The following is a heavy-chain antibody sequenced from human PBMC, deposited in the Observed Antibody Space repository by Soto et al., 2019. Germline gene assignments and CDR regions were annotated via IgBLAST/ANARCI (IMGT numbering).Heavy chain of an antibody. J-gene: IGHJ4*02. CDR2: ISYDGSNK. D-gene: IGHD3-22*01. Sequence: QVQLVESGGGVVQPGRSLRLSCAASGFTFSSYGMHWVRQAPGKGLEWVAVISYDGSNKYYADSVKGRFTISRDNSKNTLYLQMNSLRAEDTAVYYCAKDTYYYDSSGYYSDFDYWVQGTLVTVSS. V-gene: IGHV3-30*18. CDR3: AKDTYYYDSSGYYSDFDY. CDR1: GFTFSSYG.